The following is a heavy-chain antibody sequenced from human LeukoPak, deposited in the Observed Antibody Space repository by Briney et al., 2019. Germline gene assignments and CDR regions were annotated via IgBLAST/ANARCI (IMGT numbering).Heavy chain of an antibody. CDR2: ISYDGSNK. CDR3: AKDSVLRFLEWLSDAFDI. D-gene: IGHD3-3*01. CDR1: GFIFSSYA. V-gene: IGHV3-30-3*01. Sequence: GGSLRLSCAASGFIFSSYAMHGVRQAPGKGLEGGAVISYDGSNKYYADSVKGRFTISRDNSKNTLYLQMNSLRAEDTAVYYCAKDSVLRFLEWLSDAFDIWGQGTMVTVSS. J-gene: IGHJ3*02.